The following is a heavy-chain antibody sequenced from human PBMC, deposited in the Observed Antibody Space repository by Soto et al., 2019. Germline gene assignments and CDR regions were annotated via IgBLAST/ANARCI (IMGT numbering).Heavy chain of an antibody. CDR3: ARVRYCSGGSCYGAFDI. V-gene: IGHV4-59*01. CDR1: GGSISSYY. J-gene: IGHJ3*02. Sequence: SATLSLTCTVSGGSISSYYWSWIRQPPGKGLEWIGYIYYSGSTNYNPSLKSRVTISVDTSKNQFSLKLSSVTAADTAVYYCARVRYCSGGSCYGAFDIWGQGTMVTVSS. D-gene: IGHD2-15*01. CDR2: IYYSGST.